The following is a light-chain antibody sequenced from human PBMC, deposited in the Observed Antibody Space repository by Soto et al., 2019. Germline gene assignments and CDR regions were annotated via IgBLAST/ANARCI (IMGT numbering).Light chain of an antibody. V-gene: IGLV2-14*03. CDR2: YVD. J-gene: IGLJ1*01. CDR3: CSYTDGSIYF. Sequence: QSRLAQPASGSGSPGQSVTISCTGTIRDVGAYDYVSWYLQYPDKAPQLFIYYVDHRPSGVSSRFSGYQSGNTASLTISGLQAEDEGDYYCCSYTDGSIYFFGTGTKVTVL. CDR1: IRDVGAYDY.